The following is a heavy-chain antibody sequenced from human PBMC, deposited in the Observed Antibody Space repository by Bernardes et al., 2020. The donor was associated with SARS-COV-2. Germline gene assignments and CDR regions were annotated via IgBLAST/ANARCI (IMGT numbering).Heavy chain of an antibody. CDR2: MNPASANT. V-gene: IGHV1-8*01. CDR3: ARGPIGVAGTRVFDWFDP. CDR1: GYTFTNYD. J-gene: IGHJ5*02. D-gene: IGHD6-19*01. Sequence: ASVKVSCKASGYTFTNYDINWVRQAAGHGLEWMGWMNPASANTGYAQKFQGRITMTRNTSISTAYMELSSLRSEDTAVYYCARGPIGVAGTRVFDWFDPWGQGTLVTVSS.